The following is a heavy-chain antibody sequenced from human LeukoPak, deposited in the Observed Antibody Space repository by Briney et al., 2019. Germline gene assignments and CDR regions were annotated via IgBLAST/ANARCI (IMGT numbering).Heavy chain of an antibody. CDR2: IYYSGST. J-gene: IGHJ3*02. Sequence: SETLSLTCTVSGGSISSYHWSWIRQPPGKGLEWIGYIYYSGSTNYNPSLKSRVTISVDTSKNQFSLKLSSVTAADTAVYYCARQSAYYDILTGYSHDAFDIWGQGTMVTVSS. V-gene: IGHV4-59*08. D-gene: IGHD3-9*01. CDR3: ARQSAYYDILTGYSHDAFDI. CDR1: GGSISSYH.